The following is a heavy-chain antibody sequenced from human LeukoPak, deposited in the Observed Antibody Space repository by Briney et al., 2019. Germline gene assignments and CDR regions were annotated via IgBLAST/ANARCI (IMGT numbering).Heavy chain of an antibody. J-gene: IGHJ4*02. CDR2: IRYDGSNK. V-gene: IGHV3-30*02. CDR3: AKDRGDIVVVPAALDY. Sequence: PGGSLRLSCATSAFTFRSYGMHWVRQAPDKGLEWVAFIRYDGSNKYYADSVKGRFTISRDNSKNTLYLQMNSLRAEDTAVYYCAKDRGDIVVVPAALDYWGQGTLVTVSS. D-gene: IGHD2-2*01. CDR1: AFTFRSYG.